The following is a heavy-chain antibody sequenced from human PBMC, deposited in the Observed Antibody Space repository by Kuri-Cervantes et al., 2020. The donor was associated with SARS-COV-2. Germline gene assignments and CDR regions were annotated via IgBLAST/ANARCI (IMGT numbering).Heavy chain of an antibody. CDR3: AGGYTGWISN. CDR1: GDSISSYY. J-gene: IGHJ4*02. D-gene: IGHD2-2*03. CDR2: IYISGST. Sequence: ESLKISCTVPGDSISSYYWSWIRQPAGKGLEWIGRIYISGSTNYNPSLESRVTMSIDTSRNQFSLRLSSVTAADTAVYYCAGGYTGWISNWGQGTLVTVSS. V-gene: IGHV4-4*07.